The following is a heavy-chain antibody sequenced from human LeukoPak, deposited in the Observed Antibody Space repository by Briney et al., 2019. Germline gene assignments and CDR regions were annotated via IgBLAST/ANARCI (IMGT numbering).Heavy chain of an antibody. CDR1: GGTFSSYA. Sequence: SVKVSCKASGGTFSSYAISWVRQAPGQGLERMGRIIPIFGTANYAQKFQGRVTITTDESTSTAYMELSSLRSEDTAVYYCASSSYYYDSSGYYNFDYWGQGTLVTVSS. CDR3: ASSSYYYDSSGYYNFDY. V-gene: IGHV1-69*05. CDR2: IIPIFGTA. D-gene: IGHD3-22*01. J-gene: IGHJ4*02.